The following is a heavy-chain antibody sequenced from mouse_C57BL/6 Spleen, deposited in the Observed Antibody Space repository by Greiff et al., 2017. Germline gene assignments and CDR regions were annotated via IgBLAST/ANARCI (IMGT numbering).Heavy chain of an antibody. V-gene: IGHV5-4*01. D-gene: IGHD1-1*01. J-gene: IGHJ4*01. Sequence: EVKLMESGGGLVKPGGSLKLSCAASGFTFSSYAMSWVRQTPEKRLEWVATISDGGSYTYYPDNVKGRFTISRDNAKNNLYLQMSHLKSEDTAMYYCAREAYYYGSSFYAMDYWGQGTSVTVSS. CDR2: ISDGGSYT. CDR1: GFTFSSYA. CDR3: AREAYYYGSSFYAMDY.